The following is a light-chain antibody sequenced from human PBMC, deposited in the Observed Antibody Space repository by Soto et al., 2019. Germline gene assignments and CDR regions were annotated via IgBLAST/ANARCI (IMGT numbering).Light chain of an antibody. V-gene: IGKV4-1*01. Sequence: DIVMTQSPDSLAVSLGERATINCKSSQSVLYSSDNKNYLAWYQQKPGQSPKLLFYWASTRESGVAARFSGSGSGTDFSLTISILQAEDVAVYFCQQYYKTPLTFGGGTKVEIK. J-gene: IGKJ4*01. CDR2: WAS. CDR1: QSVLYSSDNKNY. CDR3: QQYYKTPLT.